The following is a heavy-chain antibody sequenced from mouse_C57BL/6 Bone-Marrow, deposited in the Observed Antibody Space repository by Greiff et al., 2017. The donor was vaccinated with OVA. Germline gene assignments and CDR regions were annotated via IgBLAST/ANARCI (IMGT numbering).Heavy chain of an antibody. J-gene: IGHJ1*03. Sequence: EVMLVESGGGLVKPGGSLKLSCAASGFTFSSYAMSWVRQTPEKRLEWVATISDGGSYTYYPDNVKGRFTISRDNAKNNLYLQMSHLKSEDTAMYYCARERATVAHWYFDVWGTGTTVTVSS. CDR3: ARERATVAHWYFDV. CDR1: GFTFSSYA. CDR2: ISDGGSYT. D-gene: IGHD1-1*01. V-gene: IGHV5-4*01.